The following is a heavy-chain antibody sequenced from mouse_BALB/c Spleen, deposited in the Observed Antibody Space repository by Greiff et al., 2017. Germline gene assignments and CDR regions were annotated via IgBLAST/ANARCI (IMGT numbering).Heavy chain of an antibody. V-gene: IGHV5-6-3*01. CDR1: GFTFSSYG. J-gene: IGHJ4*01. D-gene: IGHD2-4*01. CDR2: INSNGGST. CDR3: ARDLYDYGRYYAMDY. Sequence: EVHLVESGGGLVQPGGSLKLSCAASGFTFSSYGMSWVRQTPDKRLELVATINSNGGSTYYPDSVKGRFTISRDNAKNTLYLQMSSLKSEDTAMYYCARDLYDYGRYYAMDYWGQGTSVTVSS.